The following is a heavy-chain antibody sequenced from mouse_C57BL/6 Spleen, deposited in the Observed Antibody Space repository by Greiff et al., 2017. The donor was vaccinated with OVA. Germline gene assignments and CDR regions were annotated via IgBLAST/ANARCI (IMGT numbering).Heavy chain of an antibody. D-gene: IGHD1-1*01. J-gene: IGHJ2*01. CDR2: ISSGSSTI. CDR3: ARDTTVVGGPYFDY. CDR1: GFTFSDYG. Sequence: EVQGVESGGGLVKPGGSLKLSCAASGFTFSDYGMHWVRQAPEKGLEWVAYISSGSSTIYSADTVKGRFPISRDNAKNTLFLQLTSLRSEDTAMYYCARDTTVVGGPYFDYWGQGTTLTVSS. V-gene: IGHV5-17*01.